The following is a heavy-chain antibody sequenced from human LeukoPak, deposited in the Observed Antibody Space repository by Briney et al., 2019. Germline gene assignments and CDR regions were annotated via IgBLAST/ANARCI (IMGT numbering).Heavy chain of an antibody. D-gene: IGHD6-19*01. Sequence: GGSLRLSCAASGFTFSDHYMDWVRQAPGKGLEWVGRTRNKANSYTTEYAASVEGRFTISRDDSKNSLYLQMNSLKTEDTAVYYCARNAVAGTFDYWGQGTLVTVSS. CDR1: GFTFSDHY. J-gene: IGHJ4*02. V-gene: IGHV3-72*01. CDR3: ARNAVAGTFDY. CDR2: TRNKANSYTT.